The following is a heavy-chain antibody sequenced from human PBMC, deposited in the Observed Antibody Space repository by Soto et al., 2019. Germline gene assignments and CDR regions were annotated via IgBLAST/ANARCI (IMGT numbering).Heavy chain of an antibody. J-gene: IGHJ4*02. D-gene: IGHD6-19*01. CDR1: GYTLTELS. CDR3: AQEAPGGWHFFDT. CDR2: FDPEDGET. Sequence: ASVKVSCKVSGYTLTELSMHWVRQAPGKGLEWMGGFDPEDGETIYAQKFQGRVTMTEDTSTDTAYMELSSLRTEDTALYYCAQEAPGGWHFFDTWGQGTLVTVSS. V-gene: IGHV1-24*01.